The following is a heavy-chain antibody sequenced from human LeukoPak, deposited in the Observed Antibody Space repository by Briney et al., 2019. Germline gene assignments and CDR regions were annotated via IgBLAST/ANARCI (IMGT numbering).Heavy chain of an antibody. CDR2: IRYDGSNK. V-gene: IGHV3-30*02. Sequence: GGSLRLSCAASGFTLSSYGMHWVRQAPGKGLEWVAFIRYDGSNKYYADSVKGRFTISRDNSKNTLYLQMNSLRAEDTAVYYCAKVPWYYGSAPGWFDPWGQGTLVTVSS. J-gene: IGHJ5*02. D-gene: IGHD3-10*01. CDR3: AKVPWYYGSAPGWFDP. CDR1: GFTLSSYG.